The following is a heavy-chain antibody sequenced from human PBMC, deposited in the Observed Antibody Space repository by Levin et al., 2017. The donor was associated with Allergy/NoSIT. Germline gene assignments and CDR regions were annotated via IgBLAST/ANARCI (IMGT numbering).Heavy chain of an antibody. V-gene: IGHV4-30-2*01. CDR1: GASISSSDHS. D-gene: IGHD3-10*01. CDR3: ARGYHFYGSGSYYGWFDP. J-gene: IGHJ5*02. CDR2: IYRSGSA. Sequence: PSETLSLTCGVSGASISSSDHSWSWIRQPPGKGLEWIGYIYRSGSASYNPSLESRVTISVDTSKNQFSLNLQSVTAADTAMYYCARGYHFYGSGSYYGWFDPWGQGTLVTISS.